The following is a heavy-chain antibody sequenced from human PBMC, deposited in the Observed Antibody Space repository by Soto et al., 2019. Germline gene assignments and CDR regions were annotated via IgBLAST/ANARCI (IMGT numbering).Heavy chain of an antibody. V-gene: IGHV2-5*01. CDR2: IYWNDNK. J-gene: IGHJ4*02. D-gene: IGHD2-21*02. CDR3: AHRYCVIGYCYSPLDH. CDR1: GFSLSTSGLA. Sequence: QITLKESGPTLVEPTQTLTLTCTFSGFSLSTSGLAVGWIRQPPGKALEWLALIYWNDNKLYSPSLKSKLTITKDTSKNQVVLTMTNMDPEDTGTYYGAHRYCVIGYCYSPLDHWGQGTLVTVSS.